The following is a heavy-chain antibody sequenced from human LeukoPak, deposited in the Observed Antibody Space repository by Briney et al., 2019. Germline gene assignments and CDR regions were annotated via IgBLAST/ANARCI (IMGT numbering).Heavy chain of an antibody. V-gene: IGHV1-46*01. CDR3: ARSSGRGVSDY. CDR1: GYTFTSYY. D-gene: IGHD3-10*01. Sequence: APVKVSCKASGYTFTSYYMHWVRQAPGQGLEWMGIINPSGGSTSYAQKFQGRVTMTRDTSTSTVYMELSSLRSEDTAVYYCARSSGRGVSDYWGQGTLVTVSS. J-gene: IGHJ4*02. CDR2: INPSGGST.